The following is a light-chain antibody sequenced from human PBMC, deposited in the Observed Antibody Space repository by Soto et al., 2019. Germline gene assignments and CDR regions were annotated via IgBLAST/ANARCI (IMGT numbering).Light chain of an antibody. CDR1: QSVSSSY. J-gene: IGKJ3*01. CDR3: QQYGSSPPIFT. CDR2: GAS. V-gene: IGKV3-20*01. Sequence: EIVLTQSPGTLSLSPGERATLSCRASQSVSSSYIAWYQQKPGQAPRLLIYGASSRATGIPDRFGGSGSGTDFTLTISRLEPEDFAVYYCQQYGSSPPIFTFGPGTKVDIK.